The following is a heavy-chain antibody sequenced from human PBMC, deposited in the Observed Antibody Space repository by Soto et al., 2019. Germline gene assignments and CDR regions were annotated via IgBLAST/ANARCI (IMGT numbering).Heavy chain of an antibody. CDR2: INPNSGAT. V-gene: IGHV1-2*02. J-gene: IGHJ5*02. CDR1: GYTFTGHF. D-gene: IGHD3-10*01. Sequence: ASVKVSCKASGYTFTGHFIHWVRQAPGQGLEWMGWINPNSGATKYAQKFQGRVTLTRDTSINTAYMEMNILRSDDTAVYYCARGGGTILAPLPWGQGTLVTVSS. CDR3: ARGGGTILAPLP.